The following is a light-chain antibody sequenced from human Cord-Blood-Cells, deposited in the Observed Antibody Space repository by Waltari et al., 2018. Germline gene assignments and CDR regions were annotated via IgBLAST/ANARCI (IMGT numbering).Light chain of an antibody. V-gene: IGKV1-39*01. Sequence: DIQMTQSPSSLSASVGDRVTITSRASQSISSYLNWYQQKPGKAPKLLIYAASRLQSGVPSRFSGSGSGTDFTLTISSLQPEDFATYYCQQSYSTPRKTFGQGTQVEIK. J-gene: IGKJ1*01. CDR3: QQSYSTPRKT. CDR2: AAS. CDR1: QSISSY.